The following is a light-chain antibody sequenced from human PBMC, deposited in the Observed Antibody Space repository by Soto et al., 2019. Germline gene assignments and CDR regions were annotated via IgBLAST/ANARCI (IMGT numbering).Light chain of an antibody. Sequence: EIVLTQSPGTLSLSPGERATLSCRASQSVRSSYFAWYQQKPGQAPRLLLYWASTRESGVPDRFVGSGSETDFTLTISSLQAGDEAIYHCQQYYNTPYTFGQGTTLEIK. V-gene: IGKV3-20*01. J-gene: IGKJ2*01. CDR2: WAS. CDR1: QSVRSSY. CDR3: QQYYNTPYT.